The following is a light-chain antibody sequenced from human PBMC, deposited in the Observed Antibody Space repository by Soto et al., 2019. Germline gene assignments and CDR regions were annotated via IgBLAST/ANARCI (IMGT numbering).Light chain of an antibody. CDR2: TAS. CDR1: QSIRKY. J-gene: IGKJ1*01. V-gene: IGKV1-39*01. Sequence: DIQMTQSPSSLSASVGARVTITCRASQSIRKYLNWYQQKPGKAPKVLIYTASSMQSGAPSRFSGSGSGTDFTLSIGRLQPEDFATYYCQQTYSSPPGAFGQGTKVDIK. CDR3: QQTYSSPPGA.